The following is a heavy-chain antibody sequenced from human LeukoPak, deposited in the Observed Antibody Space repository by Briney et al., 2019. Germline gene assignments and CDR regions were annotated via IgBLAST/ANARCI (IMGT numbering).Heavy chain of an antibody. CDR2: ISTSRSYI. J-gene: IGHJ6*03. V-gene: IGHV3-21*01. CDR3: AKGAVARLKYYYYYMDV. D-gene: IGHD6-19*01. CDR1: GFTFINYR. Sequence: PGGSLSLSCAASGFTFINYRMNWVRQAPGKGLEWVSSISTSRSYIYYADSVKGRFTISRDNSKNTLYLQMNSLRAEDTAVYYCAKGAVARLKYYYYYMDVWGKGTTVTVSS.